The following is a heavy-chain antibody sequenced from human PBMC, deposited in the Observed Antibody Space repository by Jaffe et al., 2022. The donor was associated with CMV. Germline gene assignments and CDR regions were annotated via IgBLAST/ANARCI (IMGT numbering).Heavy chain of an antibody. J-gene: IGHJ4*02. CDR2: VDTRNGNT. CDR3: ARDWSFGWFFDY. CDR1: GYAFTRYM. Sequence: QVQLVQSGAEVTKPGASVKVSCKTSGYAFTRYMIHWVRQAPGQRPEWMGWVDTRNGNTEYSQEFQGRVTITRDTSASTAYMQLSSLRSEDTAVYFCARDWSFGWFFDYWGQGTLITVSS. D-gene: IGHD3-9*01. V-gene: IGHV1-3*04.